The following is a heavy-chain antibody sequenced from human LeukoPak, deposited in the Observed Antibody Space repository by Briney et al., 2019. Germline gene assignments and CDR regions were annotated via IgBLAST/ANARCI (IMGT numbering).Heavy chain of an antibody. D-gene: IGHD5-12*01. CDR1: GFTFSDYY. J-gene: IGHJ4*02. V-gene: IGHV3-11*03. Sequence: KPGGSLRLSCAASGFTFSDYYMSWIRQAPGKGLEWVSYISSSSSYTNYAGSVKGRFTISRDNAKNTLYLQMNSLRAEDTAVYYCARAPGYSGYGYYFDYWGQGTLVTVSS. CDR3: ARAPGYSGYGYYFDY. CDR2: ISSSSSYT.